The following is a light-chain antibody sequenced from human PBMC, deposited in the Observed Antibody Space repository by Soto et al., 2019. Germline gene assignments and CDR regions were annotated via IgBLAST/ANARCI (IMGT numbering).Light chain of an antibody. J-gene: IGKJ5*01. CDR3: QQYGVSPIP. Sequence: ERVLAQSPCPVSLSPAERDTVSCRASQSFSTNYLAWYQQKPGQAPRLLIYVASKRATGIPDRFSGSGSGTDFTLTISRLQPEDFAVYDCQQYGVSPIPFGQGTRLEIK. CDR1: QSFSTNY. CDR2: VAS. V-gene: IGKV3-20*01.